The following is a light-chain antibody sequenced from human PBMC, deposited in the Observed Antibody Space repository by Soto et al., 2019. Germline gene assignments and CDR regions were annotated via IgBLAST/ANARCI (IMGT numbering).Light chain of an antibody. CDR3: TLALHPPRP. CDR2: MGS. J-gene: IGKJ1*01. Sequence: EIVMTQSPLSLAVTRWRSCCVSRRXSQXLLHKNGNNYFNWYLQKPGQSPQLLIYMGSKRASGVPDRFSGSGSGTYFTLKISLVEAEDAMVYCCTLALHPPRPFGQGAKVDIK. V-gene: IGKV2-28*01. CDR1: QXLLHKNGNNY.